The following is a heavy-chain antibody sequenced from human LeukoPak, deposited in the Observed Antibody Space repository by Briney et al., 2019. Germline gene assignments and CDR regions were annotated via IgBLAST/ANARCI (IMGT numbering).Heavy chain of an antibody. J-gene: IGHJ4*02. CDR2: INPNSGGT. CDR1: GYTFTGYY. D-gene: IGHD6-25*01. CDR3: ARGYSSDPNFDY. Sequence: ASVKVSCKASGYTFTGYYMHWVRQAPGQGLEWMGWINPNSGGTNYAQKFQGRVTVTRDTSISTAYMELSRLRSDDTAVYYCARGYSSDPNFDYWGQGTLVTVSS. V-gene: IGHV1-2*02.